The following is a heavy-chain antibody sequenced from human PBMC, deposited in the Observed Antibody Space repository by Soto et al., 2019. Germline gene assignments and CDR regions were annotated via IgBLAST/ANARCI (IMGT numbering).Heavy chain of an antibody. D-gene: IGHD6-13*01. CDR1: GYTFTGYY. Sequence: ASVKVSCKASGYTFTGYYMHWVRQAPGQGLEWMGWINPNSGGTNYAQKFQGRVTMTRDTSISTAYMELSRLRSDDTAVYYCARELSRSWYATYYRMDVWGQGTTVTVSS. V-gene: IGHV1-2*02. CDR2: INPNSGGT. CDR3: ARELSRSWYATYYRMDV. J-gene: IGHJ6*02.